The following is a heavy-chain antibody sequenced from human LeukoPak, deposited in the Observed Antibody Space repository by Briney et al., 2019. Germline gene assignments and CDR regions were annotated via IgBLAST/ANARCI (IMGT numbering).Heavy chain of an antibody. CDR3: AAYRNSGNLLADY. Sequence: ASVKVSCKASGYTFTSYGISWVRQAPGQGLEWMGWISAYNGNTNYAQKLQGRVTMTTDTSTSTAYMDLSGLRSDDTAVYYCAAYRNSGNLLADYWGQGTLVTVSS. V-gene: IGHV1-18*01. CDR2: ISAYNGNT. D-gene: IGHD1-26*01. J-gene: IGHJ4*02. CDR1: GYTFTSYG.